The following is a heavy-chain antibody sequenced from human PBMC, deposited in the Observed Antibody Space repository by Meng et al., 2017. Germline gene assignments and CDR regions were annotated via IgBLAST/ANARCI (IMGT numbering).Heavy chain of an antibody. D-gene: IGHD7-27*01. CDR3: ARIGDWGSTRYFDY. CDR2: IYHSGST. CDR1: GGSIRSSNW. V-gene: IGHV4-4*02. Sequence: QGQLQESGPALVKLSGTLSLTCPVSGGSIRSSNWWSWVRQPPGKGLEWIGEIYHSGSTNYNPSLKSRVTISVDKSKNQFSLKLSSVTAADTAVYYCARIGDWGSTRYFDYWGQGTLVTVSS. J-gene: IGHJ4*02.